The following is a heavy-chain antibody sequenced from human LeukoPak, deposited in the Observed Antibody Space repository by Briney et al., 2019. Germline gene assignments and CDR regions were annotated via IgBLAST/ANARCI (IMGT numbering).Heavy chain of an antibody. D-gene: IGHD6-19*01. CDR3: ARAGGGVGWYGTIDS. CDR1: GGSISSGNYY. Sequence: PSETLSLTCTVSGGSISSGNYYWSWIRQPAGKGLEWIGHIYTSGSTSYNASLESRVTISVDTSRHEFSLKLTSLTAADTAVYYCARAGGGVGWYGTIDSWGQGTLVTVSS. J-gene: IGHJ4*02. CDR2: IYTSGST. V-gene: IGHV4-61*09.